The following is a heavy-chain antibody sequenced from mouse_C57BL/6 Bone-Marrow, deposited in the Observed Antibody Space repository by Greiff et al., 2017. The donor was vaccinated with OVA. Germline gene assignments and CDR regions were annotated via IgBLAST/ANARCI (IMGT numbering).Heavy chain of an antibody. D-gene: IGHD3-2*02. CDR1: GFTFSSYG. V-gene: IGHV5-6*01. CDR2: ISSGGSYT. J-gene: IGHJ2*01. Sequence: EVKLVESGGDLVKPGGSLKLSCAASGFTFSSYGMSWVRQTPDKRLEWVATISSGGSYTYYPDSVKGRFTISRDNAKNTLYLQMSSLKSEDTAMYYCARHEDSSGYFDYWGQGTTLTVSS. CDR3: ARHEDSSGYFDY.